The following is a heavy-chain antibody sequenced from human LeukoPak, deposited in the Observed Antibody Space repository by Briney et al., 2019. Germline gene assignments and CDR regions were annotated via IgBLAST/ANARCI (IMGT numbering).Heavy chain of an antibody. CDR3: ARDQNYYYDSSGYYGGGEFDY. V-gene: IGHV4-38-2*02. D-gene: IGHD3-22*01. Sequence: SETLSLTCTVSGGSISNYYWSWIRQPPGKGLEWIGSIYHSGSTYYNPSLKSRVTISVDTSKNQFSLKLSSVTAADTAVYYCARDQNYYYDSSGYYGGGEFDYWGQGTLVTVSS. J-gene: IGHJ4*02. CDR2: IYHSGST. CDR1: GGSISNYY.